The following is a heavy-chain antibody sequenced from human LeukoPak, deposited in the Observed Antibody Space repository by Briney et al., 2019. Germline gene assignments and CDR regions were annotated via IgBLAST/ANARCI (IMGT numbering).Heavy chain of an antibody. CDR2: IYHSGST. CDR3: ARKSPYCSSTSCYNWYFDL. CDR1: GGSFSSSNW. J-gene: IGHJ2*01. Sequence: SGTLSLTCAVSGGSFSSSNWWSWVRQPPGKGLEWIGEIYHSGSTNYNPSLKSRVTISVDKSKNQFSLKLSSVTAADTAVYYCARKSPYCSSTSCYNWYFDLWGRGTLVTVSS. D-gene: IGHD2-2*02. V-gene: IGHV4-4*02.